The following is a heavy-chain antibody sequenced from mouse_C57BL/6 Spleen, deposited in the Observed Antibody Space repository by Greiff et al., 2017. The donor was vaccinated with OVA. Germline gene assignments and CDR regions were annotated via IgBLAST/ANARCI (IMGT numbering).Heavy chain of an antibody. CDR3: ARDRGLTGAMDY. D-gene: IGHD3-3*01. CDR2: INYDGSST. Sequence: DVQLVESEGGLVQPGSSMKLSCTASGFTFSDYYMAWVRQVPEKGLEWVANINYDGSSTYYLDSLKSRFIISRDNAKNILYLQMSSLKSEDTATYYCARDRGLTGAMDYWGQGTSVTVSS. CDR1: GFTFSDYY. V-gene: IGHV5-16*01. J-gene: IGHJ4*01.